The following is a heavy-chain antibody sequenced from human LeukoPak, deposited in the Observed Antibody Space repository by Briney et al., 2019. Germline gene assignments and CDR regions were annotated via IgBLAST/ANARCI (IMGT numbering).Heavy chain of an antibody. V-gene: IGHV3-23*01. Sequence: GGSLRLSCAASGFTFSSYAMSWVRQAPGKGLEWVSTISGSGGSTYYADSVKGRFTISRDNSKNTLYLQMNSLRAKDTAVYYSPKSSSGYYTFDYWGQGTLVTVSS. CDR1: GFTFSSYA. CDR3: PKSSSGYYTFDY. J-gene: IGHJ4*02. CDR2: ISGSGGST. D-gene: IGHD3-3*01.